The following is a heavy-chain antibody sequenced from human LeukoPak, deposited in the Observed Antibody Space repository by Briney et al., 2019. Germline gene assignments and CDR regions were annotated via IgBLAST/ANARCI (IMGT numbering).Heavy chain of an antibody. CDR2: VYYSGRT. CDR1: GGSISRDTYY. J-gene: IGHJ5*02. D-gene: IGHD6-13*01. CDR3: ARIYSSSWFLNWFDP. Sequence: PSETLSLTCTVSGGSISRDTYYCAWIRQSPGRGLEWLGSVYYSGRTDYNPSLKSRVTISVDTSKNQFSLKLNSVTAADTAVYYCARIYSSSWFLNWFDPWGQGTLVTVSS. V-gene: IGHV4-39*07.